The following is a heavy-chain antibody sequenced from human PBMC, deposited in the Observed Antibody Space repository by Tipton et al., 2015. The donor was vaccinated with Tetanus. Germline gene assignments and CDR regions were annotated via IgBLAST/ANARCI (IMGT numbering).Heavy chain of an antibody. CDR2: IHPSGIT. CDR3: GRGTDAYKSGNY. Sequence: TLSLTCAVNGGAFSGYYWTWIRQFPGKGLEWIGEIHPSGITDYNPSLKSRVIISVDTSKNQFSLKLSSVTAADSALYFCGRGTDAYKSGNYWGQGTLVTVSS. D-gene: IGHD5-24*01. CDR1: GGAFSGYY. J-gene: IGHJ4*01. V-gene: IGHV4-34*01.